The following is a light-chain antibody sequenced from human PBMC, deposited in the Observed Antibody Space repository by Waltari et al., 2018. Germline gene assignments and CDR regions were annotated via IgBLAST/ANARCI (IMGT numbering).Light chain of an antibody. J-gene: IGKJ4*01. CDR2: AES. CDR1: QAISPF. Sequence: DIQMTQSPSSLSPSVGDRVILTCRASQAISPFLAWFQLKPGTAHKSLIYAESTLQTGVSSNFSGSGSGTDFTLTISSLQPGDCATYYCQQDSTFPPTFGGGTRVEI. CDR3: QQDSTFPPT. V-gene: IGKV1-16*02.